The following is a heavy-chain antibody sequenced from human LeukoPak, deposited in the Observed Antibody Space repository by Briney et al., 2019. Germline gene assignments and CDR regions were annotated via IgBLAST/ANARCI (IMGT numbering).Heavy chain of an antibody. D-gene: IGHD2-21*02. CDR2: MSYSGRT. CDR3: ARGYCRDDICQVFPY. CDR1: GGSVSN. Sequence: KTSETLSLTCTVSGGSVSNWSWIRQTPEKGLEWIGYMSYSGRTDYGPSLKSRVTMSVDTSKNQFSLKMSYVTAADTGVYYCARGYCRDDICQVFPYWGQGTLVTVPS. J-gene: IGHJ4*02. V-gene: IGHV4-59*02.